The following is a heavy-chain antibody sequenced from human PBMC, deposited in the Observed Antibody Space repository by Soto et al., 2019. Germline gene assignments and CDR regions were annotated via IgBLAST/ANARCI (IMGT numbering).Heavy chain of an antibody. D-gene: IGHD6-13*01. J-gene: IGHJ6*02. CDR1: GFTFSSYA. CDR2: ISGSGGST. Sequence: GGSLRLSCAASGFTFSSYAMGWVRQAPGKGLEWVSAISGSGGSTYYADSVKGRFTISRDNSKNTLYLQMNSLRAEDTAVYYCAKDRGIAEYYYYYYGMDVWGQGTTVTVS. CDR3: AKDRGIAEYYYYYYGMDV. V-gene: IGHV3-23*01.